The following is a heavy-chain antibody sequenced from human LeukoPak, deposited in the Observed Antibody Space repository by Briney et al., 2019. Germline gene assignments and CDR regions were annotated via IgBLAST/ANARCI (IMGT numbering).Heavy chain of an antibody. Sequence: SETLSLTCTVSGGSISSGGYYWSWIRQPPGKGLEWIGEINHSGSTNYNPSLKSRVTISVDTSKNQFSLKLSSVTAADTAVYYCRASCYRTQYYFDYWGQGTLVTVSS. CDR3: RASCYRTQYYFDY. CDR2: INHSGST. D-gene: IGHD2-2*02. CDR1: GGSISSGGYY. V-gene: IGHV4-39*07. J-gene: IGHJ4*02.